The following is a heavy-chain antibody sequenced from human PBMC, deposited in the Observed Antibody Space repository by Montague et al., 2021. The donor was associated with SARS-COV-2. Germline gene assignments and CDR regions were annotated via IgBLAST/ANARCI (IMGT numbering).Heavy chain of an antibody. Sequence: SETLSLTCTASGGSISSCSYYWGWLRPPPGMELVWKGSIYYSGSTYYNPSLKSRVTISVDTSKNQFSLKLSTATAAEMAVCYCARQENSSGWFKPDAFDIWGQGTMVTVSS. J-gene: IGHJ3*02. CDR2: IYYSGST. CDR3: ARQENSSGWFKPDAFDI. CDR1: GGSISSCSYY. D-gene: IGHD6-19*01. V-gene: IGHV4-39*01.